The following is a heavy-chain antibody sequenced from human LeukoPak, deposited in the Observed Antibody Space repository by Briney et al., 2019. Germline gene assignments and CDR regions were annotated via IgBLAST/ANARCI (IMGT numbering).Heavy chain of an antibody. J-gene: IGHJ3*02. CDR2: IIPIFGTA. D-gene: IGHD3-22*01. CDR1: GYTFTGYY. Sequence: ASVKVSCKASGYTFTGYYMHWVRQAPGQGLEWMGGIIPIFGTANYAQKFQGRVTITTDESTSTAYMELSSLRSEDTAVYYCARDNGYYYDSSGYLSTDDAFDIWGQGTMVTVSS. V-gene: IGHV1-69*05. CDR3: ARDNGYYYDSSGYLSTDDAFDI.